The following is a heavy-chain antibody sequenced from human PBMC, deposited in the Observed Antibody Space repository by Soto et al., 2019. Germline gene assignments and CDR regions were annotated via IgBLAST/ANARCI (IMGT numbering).Heavy chain of an antibody. D-gene: IGHD6-19*01. CDR1: GFSLANYP. J-gene: IGHJ4*02. V-gene: IGHV3-48*02. Sequence: GVSLRLSCVASGFSLANYPMNWVRQTPGKGLEWISYTSPRGDTFYYAESVEGRFTISRDNARNSLSLQMNGLRDEDTALYYCAKGPHTNVGWPYYFESWGQGVPVTVSS. CDR3: AKGPHTNVGWPYYFES. CDR2: TSPRGDTF.